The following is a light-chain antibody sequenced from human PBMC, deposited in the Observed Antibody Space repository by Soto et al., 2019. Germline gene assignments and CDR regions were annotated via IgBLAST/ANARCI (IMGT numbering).Light chain of an antibody. V-gene: IGLV2-14*01. CDR2: DVT. Sequence: QSALTQPASVSGSPGQSITISCTGTSSDVGDNNYVSWYQQHPGKAPKLMIYDVTHRPSGISNRFSGSKSGNTASLTISGLQAEDEADYYCSSYTSSSTLYVFGTGTEVTVL. CDR1: SSDVGDNNY. J-gene: IGLJ1*01. CDR3: SSYTSSSTLYV.